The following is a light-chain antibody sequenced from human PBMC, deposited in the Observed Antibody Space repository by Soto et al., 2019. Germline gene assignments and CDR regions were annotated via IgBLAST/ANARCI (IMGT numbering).Light chain of an antibody. V-gene: IGKV1-27*01. CDR3: QDHQT. CDR1: RGISNY. Sequence: DIQMTQSPSSLSASVGDRVTITCRSSRGISNYLAWYQQKPGKVPKLLIYAASTLQSGVPSRFSGSGSGTDFTLTISSRQPEDVSTYYCQDHQTFGQGTKVEIK. J-gene: IGKJ1*01. CDR2: AAS.